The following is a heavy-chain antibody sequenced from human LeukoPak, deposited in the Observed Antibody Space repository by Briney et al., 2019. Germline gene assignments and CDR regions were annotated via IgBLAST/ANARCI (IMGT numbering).Heavy chain of an antibody. CDR3: ARGRSSSWSSFDY. V-gene: IGHV4-30-4*01. D-gene: IGHD6-13*01. CDR2: IYNNGRT. Sequence: SQTLSLTCTVSGGSISSGDYYWSWIRQPPGKGLEWIGYIYNNGRTYYNPSLKSRVTISVDTSKNLFSLKVSSVTAADAAVYYCARGRSSSWSSFDYWGQGTLVTVSS. J-gene: IGHJ4*02. CDR1: GGSISSGDYY.